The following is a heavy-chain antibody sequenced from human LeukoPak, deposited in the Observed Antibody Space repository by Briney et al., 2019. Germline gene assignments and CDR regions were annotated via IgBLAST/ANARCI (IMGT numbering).Heavy chain of an antibody. D-gene: IGHD5-18*01. CDR3: ARLGIQLRSEGSRFDP. CDR1: GYTFTIYW. V-gene: IGHV5-51*01. Sequence: GESLKISCKGSGYTFTIYWVGWVRQMPGKGLERMGIIYPGDSDTRYSPSFQGQVTISADKSISTAYLQWSSLKASDTAMYYCARLGIQLRSEGSRFDPWGQGTLVTVSS. J-gene: IGHJ5*02. CDR2: IYPGDSDT.